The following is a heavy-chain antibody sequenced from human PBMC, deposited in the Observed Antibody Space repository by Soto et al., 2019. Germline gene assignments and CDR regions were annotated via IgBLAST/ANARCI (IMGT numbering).Heavy chain of an antibody. D-gene: IGHD4-17*01. V-gene: IGHV3-21*02. CDR2: ISGNSRYI. Sequence: EVQLVESGGGQVKPGGSLRLSCAASGFTFSSFSMNWVRQAPGKGLEWVSSISGNSRYIYYADSQKGRFTVSRDNAKNSLYLQMNSLRAEDTAVYYCARDRGDYEGLVPYYFDHWGQGTLVTVSS. J-gene: IGHJ4*02. CDR3: ARDRGDYEGLVPYYFDH. CDR1: GFTFSSFS.